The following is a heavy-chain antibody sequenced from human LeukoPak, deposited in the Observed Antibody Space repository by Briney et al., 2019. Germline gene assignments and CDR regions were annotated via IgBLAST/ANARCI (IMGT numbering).Heavy chain of an antibody. CDR2: INESSETA. J-gene: IGHJ4*02. CDR3: ARGLGSSWFYR. CDR1: GFTFSDYN. V-gene: IGHV3-48*02. Sequence: GGSLRLSCAASGFTFSDYNMNWVRQAPGKGLEWISYINESSETAFYAPSLKGRFTISRDNAKNFLYLQMNSLRDEDTAVYYCARGLGSSWFYRWGQGTLVTVSS. D-gene: IGHD6-13*01.